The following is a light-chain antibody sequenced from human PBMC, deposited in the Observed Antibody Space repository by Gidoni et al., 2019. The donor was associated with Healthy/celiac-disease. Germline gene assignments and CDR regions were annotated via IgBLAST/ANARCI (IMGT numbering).Light chain of an antibody. J-gene: IGKJ2*01. V-gene: IGKV3-20*01. CDR3: QQYGSSLEYT. Sequence: EIVLTPSPGTLSLSPGERATLSCRASQSLSSDYLAWYQQKPGQAPRLLIYGASSRATGIPDRFSGSGSGTDFTLTISRLEPEDFAVYYCQQYGSSLEYTFGQGTKLEIK. CDR2: GAS. CDR1: QSLSSDY.